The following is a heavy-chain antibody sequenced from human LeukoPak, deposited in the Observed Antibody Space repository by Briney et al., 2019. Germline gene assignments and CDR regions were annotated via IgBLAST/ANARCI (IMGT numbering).Heavy chain of an antibody. Sequence: GGSLRLSCAASGFTFSSYTMNWVRQAPGKGLEWVSIISSGSSYIHYADSVKGRFTISRDNAKNSLYLQMNSLRAEDTAVYYCARRVRHTAMGDNNRGAFDIWGQGTMVTVSS. D-gene: IGHD5-18*01. CDR2: ISSGSSYI. V-gene: IGHV3-21*04. CDR3: ARRVRHTAMGDNNRGAFDI. J-gene: IGHJ3*02. CDR1: GFTFSSYT.